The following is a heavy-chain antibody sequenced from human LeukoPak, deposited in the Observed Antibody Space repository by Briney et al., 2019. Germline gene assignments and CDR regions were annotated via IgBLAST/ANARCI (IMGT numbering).Heavy chain of an antibody. CDR1: GFTFSPYT. CDR2: ITGNGAST. V-gene: IGHV3-64*01. J-gene: IGHJ4*02. D-gene: IGHD3-9*01. Sequence: GGSLRLSCAASGFTFSPYTMHWVRQAPAKGLEFVSAITGNGASTYYANSVKGRFTVSRDNSKNTLYLQMGSLRAEDVAVYYCARERAGYYLDYWGQGTLVTVSS. CDR3: ARERAGYYLDY.